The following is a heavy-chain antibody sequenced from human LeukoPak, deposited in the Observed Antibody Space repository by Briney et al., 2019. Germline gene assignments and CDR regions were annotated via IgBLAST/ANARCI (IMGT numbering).Heavy chain of an antibody. Sequence: ASVKVSCKASGYAFINYGITWVRQAPGQGLEWMGWISAYNSAYNGNTHYAQKLQGRVTMTTDTSTNTGYMELRSLRSDDTAVYYCARGIVVVTAADYYFDYWGQGTLVTVSS. CDR1: GYAFINYG. J-gene: IGHJ4*02. CDR3: ARGIVVVTAADYYFDY. D-gene: IGHD2-21*02. CDR2: ISAYNSAYNGNT. V-gene: IGHV1-18*01.